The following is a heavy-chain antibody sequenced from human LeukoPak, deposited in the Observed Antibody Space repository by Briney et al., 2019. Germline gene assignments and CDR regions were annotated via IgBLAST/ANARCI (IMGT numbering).Heavy chain of an antibody. D-gene: IGHD5-24*01. CDR2: INHSGST. V-gene: IGHV4-34*01. CDR3: ARPRGYNLSGLGY. CDR1: GGPFCGYY. J-gene: IGHJ4*02. Sequence: PSETLSLTCAVYGGPFCGYYWSWIRQPPGKGLEWIGEINHSGSTNYNPSLKSRVTISVDTSKNQFSLKLSSVTAADTAVYYCARPRGYNLSGLGYWGQGTLVTVSS.